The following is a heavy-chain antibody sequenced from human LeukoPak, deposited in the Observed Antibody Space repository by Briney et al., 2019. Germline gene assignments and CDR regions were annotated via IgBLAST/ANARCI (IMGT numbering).Heavy chain of an antibody. CDR2: IYHTGST. J-gene: IGHJ4*02. D-gene: IGHD3-10*01. V-gene: IGHV4-38-2*02. CDR3: ARVATMVRGVYNSRYYFDY. Sequence: SETLSLTCTVSGHSIINSFYWGWIRQPPGKGLEWIGSIYHTGSTYYNPSLKSRVTISVDTSKNQFSLKLSSVTAADTAVYYCARVATMVRGVYNSRYYFDYWGQGTLVTVSS. CDR1: GHSIINSFY.